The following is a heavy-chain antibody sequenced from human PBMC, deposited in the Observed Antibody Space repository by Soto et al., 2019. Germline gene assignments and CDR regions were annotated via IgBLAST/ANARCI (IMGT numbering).Heavy chain of an antibody. D-gene: IGHD2-2*01. Sequence: PGGSLRLSCAASGFTFSKAWMSWVRQAPGKGLEWGGRIKSKTDGGTTDYPSPVKGRFTISIDHSKYTLYLQMNSLKSEYTAVYYCTTDSVVVVPAATLYYYYYGMDVWGQGTTVTVSS. J-gene: IGHJ6*02. V-gene: IGHV3-15*01. CDR3: TTDSVVVVPAATLYYYYYGMDV. CDR1: GFTFSKAW. CDR2: IKSKTDGGTT.